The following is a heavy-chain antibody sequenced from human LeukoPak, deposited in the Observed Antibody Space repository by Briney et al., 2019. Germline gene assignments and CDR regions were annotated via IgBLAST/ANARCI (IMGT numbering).Heavy chain of an antibody. D-gene: IGHD2-15*01. Sequence: GGSLRLSCAASGFTFSNLAMNWVRQAPGKGLEWVSSISSSSSYIYYADSVKGRFTISRDNAKNSLYLQMNSLRAEDTAVYYCAKDRDGSGGVSGASDIWGQGTMVTVSS. CDR2: ISSSSSYI. CDR1: GFTFSNLA. CDR3: AKDRDGSGGVSGASDI. V-gene: IGHV3-21*04. J-gene: IGHJ3*02.